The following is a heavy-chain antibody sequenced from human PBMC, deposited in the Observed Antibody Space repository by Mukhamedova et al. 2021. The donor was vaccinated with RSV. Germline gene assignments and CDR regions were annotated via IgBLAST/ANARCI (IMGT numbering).Heavy chain of an antibody. CDR3: ARDGDIGVVTAFLFDY. D-gene: IGHD2-21*02. CDR2: ISYDGSNK. Sequence: SSYAMHWVRQAPGKGLEWVAVISYDGSNKYYADSVKGRFTISRDNSKNTLYLQMNSLRAEATAGYYCARDGDIGVVTAFLFDYWG. J-gene: IGHJ2*01. V-gene: IGHV3-30*04. CDR1: SSYA.